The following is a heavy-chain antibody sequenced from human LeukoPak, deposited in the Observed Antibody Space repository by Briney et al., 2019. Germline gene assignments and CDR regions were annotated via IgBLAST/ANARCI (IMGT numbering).Heavy chain of an antibody. CDR3: AKGAAADRQDPNYNWFDP. J-gene: IGHJ5*02. V-gene: IGHV3-23*01. D-gene: IGHD6-13*01. CDR2: ISGSGGST. Sequence: GGSLRLSCAAAGFTFSSYAMSWVRQAPGKGLEWVSSISGSGGSTFYADSVKGRFTISRDNSKNTLYLQMNSLRAEDTALYYCAKGAAADRQDPNYNWFDPWGQGTLVTVSS. CDR1: GFTFSSYA.